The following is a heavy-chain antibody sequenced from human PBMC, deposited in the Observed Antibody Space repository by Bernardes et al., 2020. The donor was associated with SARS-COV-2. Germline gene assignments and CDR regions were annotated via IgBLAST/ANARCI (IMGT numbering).Heavy chain of an antibody. CDR2: INQDGSET. CDR1: TFSLSNYW. CDR3: ARIYSTSSFDFDY. D-gene: IGHD6-6*01. V-gene: IGHV3-7*01. Sequence: GGSLRLSCESSTFSLSNYWMTWVRQAPGKGLEWVANINQDGSETFYVDSVKGRFTISRDNAKNSLFMEMNTLRAEDTAVYYCARIYSTSSFDFDYWGQGTLVTVSS. J-gene: IGHJ4*02.